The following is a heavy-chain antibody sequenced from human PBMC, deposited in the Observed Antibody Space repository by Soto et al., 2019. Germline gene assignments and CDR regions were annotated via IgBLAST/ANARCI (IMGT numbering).Heavy chain of an antibody. J-gene: IGHJ4*02. Sequence: QITLKESGPTLVKPTQTLTLTCTFSGFSHSTSGVGVGWISQPPGKALEWLALIYWDDDKVYSPSLKNRLTIPKDTSKTPVVITMTNMDPVETGTYYCAHRPPHDFWSGYYTYWGQGTLVTVSS. D-gene: IGHD3-3*01. V-gene: IGHV2-5*02. CDR3: AHRPPHDFWSGYYTY. CDR2: IYWDDDK. CDR1: GFSHSTSGVG.